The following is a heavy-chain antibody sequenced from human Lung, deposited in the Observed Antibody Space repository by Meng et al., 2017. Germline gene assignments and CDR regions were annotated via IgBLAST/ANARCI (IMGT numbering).Heavy chain of an antibody. CDR1: GFYFNNAW. J-gene: IGHJ4*02. Sequence: EVDLWGSGGDLVKPGGSLRLSCAASGFYFNNAWMSWVRQAPGKGLEWVGRIKSNTDGGSAEYAAPVTGRFTISRDDSKSTLYLQMSGLRIDDTGVYYCTWDDKAVSDYWGQGTLVTVSS. CDR3: TWDDKAVSDY. V-gene: IGHV3-15*01. D-gene: IGHD1-26*01. CDR2: IKSNTDGGSA.